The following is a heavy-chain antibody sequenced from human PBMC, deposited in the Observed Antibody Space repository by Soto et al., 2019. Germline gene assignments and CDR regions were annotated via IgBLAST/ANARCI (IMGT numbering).Heavy chain of an antibody. CDR3: ARAGGGYCSGGSCYGFDY. CDR1: GGTLSSYA. D-gene: IGHD2-15*01. V-gene: IGHV1-69*13. CDR2: IIPIFGTA. J-gene: IGHJ4*02. Sequence: AVKVSCKASGGTLSSYAISWVRQAPGQGLEWMGGIIPIFGTANYAQKFQGRVTITADESTSTAYMELSSLRSEDTAVYYCARAGGGYCSGGSCYGFDYWGQGTLVTVSS.